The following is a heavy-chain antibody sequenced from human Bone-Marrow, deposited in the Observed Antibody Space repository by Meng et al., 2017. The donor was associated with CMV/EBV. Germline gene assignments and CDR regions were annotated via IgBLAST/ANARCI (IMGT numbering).Heavy chain of an antibody. CDR1: DGSISSGGYY. Sequence: SETLSLTCTVSDGSISSGGYYWSWIRQHPGKGLEWIGYIYYSGSTDYSPSLKSRVTISVDTSRNRFSLKLNAVTAADTAVYYCARVGAGWLQFFDYWGQGTLVTVSS. J-gene: IGHJ4*02. D-gene: IGHD5-24*01. CDR3: ARVGAGWLQFFDY. V-gene: IGHV4-31*03. CDR2: IYYSGST.